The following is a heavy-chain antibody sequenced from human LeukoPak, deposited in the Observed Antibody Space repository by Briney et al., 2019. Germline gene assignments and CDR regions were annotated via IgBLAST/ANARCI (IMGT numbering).Heavy chain of an antibody. CDR2: IYYSGST. CDR3: ARCSIAVAVVPID. D-gene: IGHD6-19*01. Sequence: SETLSLTCTVSGGSISSYYWGWIRQPPGKGLEWIGSIYYSGSTYYNPSLKSRVTISVDTSKNQFSLKLSSVTAADTAVYYCARCSIAVAVVPIDWGQGTLVTVSS. V-gene: IGHV4-39*07. CDR1: GGSISSYY. J-gene: IGHJ4*02.